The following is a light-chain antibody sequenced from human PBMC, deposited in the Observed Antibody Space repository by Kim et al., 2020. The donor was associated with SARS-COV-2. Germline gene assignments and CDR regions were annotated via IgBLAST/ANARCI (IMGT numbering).Light chain of an antibody. Sequence: AAVGDRVTITRRASQDISNYVALYQQKPGKPPKLLIYAASTLQSGVPSRFSGSGSGTDFTLTISSLQPEDVATYYCQKYDGAPWTFGQGTKVDIK. CDR2: AAS. CDR3: QKYDGAPWT. J-gene: IGKJ1*01. V-gene: IGKV1-27*01. CDR1: QDISNY.